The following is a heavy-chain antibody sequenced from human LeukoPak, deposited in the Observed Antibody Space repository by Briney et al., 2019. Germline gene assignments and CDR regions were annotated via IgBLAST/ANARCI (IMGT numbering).Heavy chain of an antibody. D-gene: IGHD4-17*01. CDR2: IYHSGST. Sequence: SETLSLTCTVSGYSISSGYYWGWIRQPPGKGLEWIGSIYHSGSTYYNPSLKSRVTISVDTSKNQFSLKLSSVTAADTAVYYCVTVTTNAEYFQHWGQGTLVTVSS. J-gene: IGHJ1*01. CDR1: GYSISSGYY. V-gene: IGHV4-38-2*02. CDR3: VTVTTNAEYFQH.